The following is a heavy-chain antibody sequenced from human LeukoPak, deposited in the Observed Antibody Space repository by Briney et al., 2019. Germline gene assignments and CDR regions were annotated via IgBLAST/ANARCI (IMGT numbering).Heavy chain of an antibody. CDR1: GGSISSYY. Sequence: SETLSLTCTVSGGSISSYYWSWIRQSPGKGLEWIGYIYYSGITNYNPSLESRVTISVDTSKNQLFLKLSSVTAADTAVYYCARDLAYCSTTTCPDVWGQGTTVTVSS. D-gene: IGHD2-2*01. J-gene: IGHJ6*02. V-gene: IGHV4-59*12. CDR2: IYYSGIT. CDR3: ARDLAYCSTTTCPDV.